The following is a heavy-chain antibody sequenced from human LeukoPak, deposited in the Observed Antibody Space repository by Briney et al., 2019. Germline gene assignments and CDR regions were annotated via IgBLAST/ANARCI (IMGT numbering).Heavy chain of an antibody. D-gene: IGHD6-13*01. CDR2: ISYDGSNK. J-gene: IGHJ4*02. V-gene: IGHV3-30*03. Sequence: PGGSLRLSCAASGFTFSSYGMHWVRQAPGKGLEWVAVISYDGSNKYYADSVKGRFTISRDNSKNTLYLQMNSLRAEDTAVYYCATGYSSSWPPGYWGQGTLVTVSS. CDR3: ATGYSSSWPPGY. CDR1: GFTFSSYG.